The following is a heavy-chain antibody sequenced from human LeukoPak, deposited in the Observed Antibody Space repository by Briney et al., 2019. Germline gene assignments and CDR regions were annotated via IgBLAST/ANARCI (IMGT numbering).Heavy chain of an antibody. CDR2: ISGSGGST. CDR3: AKDHTVRGVSDY. D-gene: IGHD3-10*01. Sequence: GGSLRLSCAASGFTFSSYAMSWVRQAPGKGLEWVSAISGSGGSTYYADSAKGRFTISRDNSKNTLCLQMNSLRAEDTAVYYCAKDHTVRGVSDYWGQGTLVTVSS. CDR1: GFTFSSYA. J-gene: IGHJ4*02. V-gene: IGHV3-23*01.